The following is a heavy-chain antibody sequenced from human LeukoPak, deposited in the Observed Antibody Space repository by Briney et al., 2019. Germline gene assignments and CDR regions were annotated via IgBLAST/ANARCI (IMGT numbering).Heavy chain of an antibody. CDR1: GFTFSSYS. CDR3: ARGFRADPFDY. J-gene: IGHJ4*02. V-gene: IGHV3-21*01. CDR2: ISSSSSYI. Sequence: GGSLRLSCAASGFTFSSYSMNWVRQAPGKGLEWVSSISSSSSYIYYADSVKGRFTISRDNAKNSLYLQINSLRAEDTAVYYCARGFRADPFDYWGQGTLVTVSS. D-gene: IGHD1-26*01.